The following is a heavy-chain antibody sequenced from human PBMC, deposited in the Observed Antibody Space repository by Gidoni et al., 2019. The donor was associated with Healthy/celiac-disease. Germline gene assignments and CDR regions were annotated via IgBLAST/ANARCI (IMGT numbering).Heavy chain of an antibody. Sequence: EVQLLESGGGLVQPGGSLRLSCAASAFPFSSYAMSWVRQAPGKGLEWVSAISGSGGSTYYADSVKGRFTISRDNSKNTLYLQRNSRRAEDTAVYYCAKEDQQGLAHNWFDPWGQGTLVTVSS. D-gene: IGHD6-19*01. V-gene: IGHV3-23*01. CDR3: AKEDQQGLAHNWFDP. CDR2: ISGSGGST. CDR1: AFPFSSYA. J-gene: IGHJ5*02.